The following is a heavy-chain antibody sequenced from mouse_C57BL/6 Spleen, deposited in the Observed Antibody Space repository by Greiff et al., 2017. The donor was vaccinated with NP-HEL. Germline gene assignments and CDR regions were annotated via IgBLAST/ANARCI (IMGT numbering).Heavy chain of an antibody. CDR1: GFTFSSYA. CDR3: ARDLSSSGYAYYFDY. D-gene: IGHD3-2*02. V-gene: IGHV5-4*01. CDR2: ISDGGSYT. J-gene: IGHJ2*01. Sequence: EVQGVESGGGLVKPGGSLKLSCAASGFTFSSYAMSWVRQTPEKRLEWVATISDGGSYTYYPDNVKGRFTISRDNAKNNLYLQRSHLKSEDTAMYYCARDLSSSGYAYYFDYWGQGTTLTVSS.